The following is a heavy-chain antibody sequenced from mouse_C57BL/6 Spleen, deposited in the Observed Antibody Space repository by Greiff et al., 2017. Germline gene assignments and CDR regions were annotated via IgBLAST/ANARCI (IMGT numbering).Heavy chain of an antibody. CDR3: AKTTFHWYFDV. V-gene: IGHV5-17*01. D-gene: IGHD1-1*01. CDR2: ISSGSITI. Sequence: EVHLVESGGGLVKPGGSLKLSCAASGFTFSDYGMHWVRHAPEKGLEWVAYISSGSITIYYADTVKGRFTISRDNAKNTLFLQMTSRRSEDTAMYYCAKTTFHWYFDVWGTGTTGTVSS. CDR1: GFTFSDYG. J-gene: IGHJ1*03.